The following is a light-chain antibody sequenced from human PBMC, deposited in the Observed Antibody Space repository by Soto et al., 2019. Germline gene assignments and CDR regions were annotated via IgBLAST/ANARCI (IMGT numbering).Light chain of an antibody. V-gene: IGKV3-20*01. CDR3: QQYGSSPFT. Sequence: EIVLTQSPGTLSLSRGERATLSCRASQRVSSTYLSWYQQKPGQAPRLLIYGASSRATGIPDRVSGSGSGTDFTLTISRLEPEDFAVYYCQQYGSSPFTFGPGTKVEI. CDR2: GAS. CDR1: QRVSSTY. J-gene: IGKJ3*01.